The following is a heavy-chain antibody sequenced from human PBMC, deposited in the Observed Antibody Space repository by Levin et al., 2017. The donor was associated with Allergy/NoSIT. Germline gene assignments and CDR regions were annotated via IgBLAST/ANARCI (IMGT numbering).Heavy chain of an antibody. CDR2: ISSSGSTI. D-gene: IGHD5-12*01. CDR3: ARARGYSGDHSPIDY. Sequence: PGGSLRLSCAASGFTFSSYEMNWVRQAPGKGLEWVSYISSSGSTIYYADSVKGRFTISRDNAKNSLYLQMNSLRAEDTAVYYCARARGYSGDHSPIDYWGQGTLVTVSS. V-gene: IGHV3-48*03. J-gene: IGHJ4*02. CDR1: GFTFSSYE.